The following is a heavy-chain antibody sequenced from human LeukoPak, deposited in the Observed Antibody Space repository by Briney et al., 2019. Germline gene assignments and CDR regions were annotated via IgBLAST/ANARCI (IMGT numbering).Heavy chain of an antibody. V-gene: IGHV3-7*01. CDR1: GIPFSSYW. CDR3: TSGWSAAFDN. CDR2: INPDGSMI. J-gene: IGHJ4*02. D-gene: IGHD6-19*01. Sequence: GGSLRLSCAVSGIPFSSYWMDWVRQAPGKGLEWVAIINPDGSMINHADSVKGRFSTSRDNARNSLFLQMNSLRAEDTAVYYCTSGWSAAFDNWGQGTLVSVSS.